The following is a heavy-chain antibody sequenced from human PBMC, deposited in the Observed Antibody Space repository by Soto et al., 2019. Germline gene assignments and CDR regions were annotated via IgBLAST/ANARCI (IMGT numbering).Heavy chain of an antibody. CDR2: ISGSGGTT. J-gene: IGHJ4*02. CDR3: ARARYSSGWYFDY. CDR1: GFTFSSYA. D-gene: IGHD6-19*01. Sequence: GGSLRLSCAASGFTFSSYAMSWVRQAPGKGLEWVSAISGSGGTTYYADSVKGRFTISRDNSKNTLYLQMGSLRAEDMAVYYCARARYSSGWYFDYWGQGTLVTVYS. V-gene: IGHV3-23*01.